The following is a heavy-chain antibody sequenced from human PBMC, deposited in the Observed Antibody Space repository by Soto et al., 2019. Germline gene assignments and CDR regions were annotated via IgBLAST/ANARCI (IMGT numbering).Heavy chain of an antibody. Sequence: QVQLQQWGAGLLKPSETLSLTCAVYGGSFSGYYWSWIRQPPGKGLEWIGEINHSGSTNYNPSLKRRVTISVETSKNQFYLKLSSVTAAATAVYYCARGHVVVVAATPARYDDYMDVWGKGTTVTFSS. CDR1: GGSFSGYY. V-gene: IGHV4-34*01. D-gene: IGHD2-15*01. CDR3: ARGHVVVVAATPARYDDYMDV. J-gene: IGHJ6*03. CDR2: INHSGST.